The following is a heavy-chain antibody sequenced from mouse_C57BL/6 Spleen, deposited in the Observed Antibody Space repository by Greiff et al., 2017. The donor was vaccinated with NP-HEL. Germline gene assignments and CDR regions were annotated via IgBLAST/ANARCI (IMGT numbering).Heavy chain of an antibody. CDR1: GYTFTSYW. CDR2: IDPSDSYT. V-gene: IGHV1-50*01. D-gene: IGHD3-2*02. CDR3: ARKGGSSGPYYFDY. Sequence: QVHVKPPGAELVKPGASVKPSCKASGYTFTSYWMQWVKQRPGQGLEWIGEIDPSDSYTNYNQKFKGKTTLTVDTSSSTAYMQLSSLTSEDSAVYYGARKGGSSGPYYFDYWGQGTTLTVSS. J-gene: IGHJ2*01.